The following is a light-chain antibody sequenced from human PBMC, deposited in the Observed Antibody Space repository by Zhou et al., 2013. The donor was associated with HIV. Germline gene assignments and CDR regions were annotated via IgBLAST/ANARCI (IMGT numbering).Light chain of an antibody. CDR3: MQGTHWPPVS. V-gene: IGKV2-30*02. J-gene: IGKJ5*01. CDR2: KVS. CDR1: QSLLHSDGNTY. Sequence: DVVMTQSPLSLPVTLGQPASISCRSSQSLLHSDGNTYLNWFQQRPGQSPRRLIYKVSNRDSGVPDRFSGSGSDTDFTLTISRVEAEDVGVYYCMQGTHWPPVSFGQGTRLEI.